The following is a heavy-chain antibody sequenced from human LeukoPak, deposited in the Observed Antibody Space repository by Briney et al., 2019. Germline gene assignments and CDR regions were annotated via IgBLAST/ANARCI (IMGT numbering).Heavy chain of an antibody. CDR3: ATRGYSYGYLYYFDY. J-gene: IGHJ4*02. V-gene: IGHV4-34*01. CDR1: GGSFSGYY. CDR2: INHSGST. D-gene: IGHD5-18*01. Sequence: SETLSLTCAVYGGSFSGYYWSWIRQPPGKGLEWIGEINHSGSTNYNPSLKSRVTISVDTSKNQFSLKLSSVTAADTAVYYCATRGYSYGYLYYFDYWGQGTLVTVSS.